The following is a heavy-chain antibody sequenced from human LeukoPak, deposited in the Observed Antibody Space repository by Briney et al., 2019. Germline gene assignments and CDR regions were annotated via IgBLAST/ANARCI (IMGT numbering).Heavy chain of an antibody. CDR1: GFTFNRFY. Sequence: GGSLRLSCSASGFTFNRFYLHWVRQAPGKGLEFVSHISSNGATTYYADSVKGRFTISRDNSKNTLYLQMSSLRADDTAVYYCVEDRSIAAPNNDFFDSWGQGALVTVSS. J-gene: IGHJ4*02. V-gene: IGHV3-64D*06. CDR3: VEDRSIAAPNNDFFDS. CDR2: ISSNGATT. D-gene: IGHD6-6*01.